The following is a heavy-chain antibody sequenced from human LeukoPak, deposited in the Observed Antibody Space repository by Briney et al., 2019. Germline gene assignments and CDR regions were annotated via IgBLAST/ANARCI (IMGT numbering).Heavy chain of an antibody. V-gene: IGHV3-66*01. CDR3: ARGSSSWFFDY. D-gene: IGHD6-13*01. CDR2: IYSGGST. J-gene: IGHJ4*02. Sequence: GGSLRLSCAASGFTFDDYGMSWVRQAPGKGLEWVSLIYSGGSTYYADSVKGRFTISRDNAKNSLYLQMNSLRAEDTAVYYCARGSSSWFFDYWGQGTLVTVSS. CDR1: GFTFDDYG.